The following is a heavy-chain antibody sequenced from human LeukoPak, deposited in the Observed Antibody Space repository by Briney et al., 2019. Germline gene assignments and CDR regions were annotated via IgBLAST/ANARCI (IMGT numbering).Heavy chain of an antibody. D-gene: IGHD2-15*01. CDR3: ASGYCSGGSCYALDY. CDR2: INPNSGGT. Sequence: ASVKVSCKASGYTFTSYAMNWVRQAPGQGLEWMGWINPNSGGTNYAQKFQGRVTMTRDTSISTAYMELSRLRSDDTAVYYCASGYCSGGSCYALDYWGQGTLVTVSS. V-gene: IGHV1-2*02. CDR1: GYTFTSYA. J-gene: IGHJ4*02.